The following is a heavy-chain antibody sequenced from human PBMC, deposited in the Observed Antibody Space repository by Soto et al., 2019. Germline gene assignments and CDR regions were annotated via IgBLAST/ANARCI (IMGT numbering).Heavy chain of an antibody. CDR1: GFTFSSYW. CDR2: INSDGSST. D-gene: IGHD3-10*01. Sequence: GSLRLSCAASGFTFSSYWMHWVRQAPGKGLVWVSRINSDGSSTSYADSVKGRFTISRDNAKNTLYLQMNSLRAEDTAVYYCARVSVAGWFLDYWGQGTLVTVSS. V-gene: IGHV3-74*01. J-gene: IGHJ4*02. CDR3: ARVSVAGWFLDY.